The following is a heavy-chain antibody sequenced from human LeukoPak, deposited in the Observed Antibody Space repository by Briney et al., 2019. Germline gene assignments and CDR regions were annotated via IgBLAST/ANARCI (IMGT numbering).Heavy chain of an antibody. Sequence: GGSLRLSCAASGFTFSSYGMHWVRQAPGKGLEWVAVVWYDGSKKYSADSVKGRITISRDDSKNTLYLQMNSLRAEDTAVYYCARGGSYDYWTGYRTDYWGQGTLVAVSS. CDR1: GFTFSSYG. CDR2: VWYDGSKK. CDR3: ARGGSYDYWTGYRTDY. D-gene: IGHD3-3*01. J-gene: IGHJ4*02. V-gene: IGHV3-33*01.